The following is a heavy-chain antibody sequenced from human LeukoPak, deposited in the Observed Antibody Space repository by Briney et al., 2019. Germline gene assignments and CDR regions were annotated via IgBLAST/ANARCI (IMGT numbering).Heavy chain of an antibody. V-gene: IGHV3-7*01. CDR3: VGSSGWLFDY. CDR1: GFTFSKYW. D-gene: IGHD6-19*01. CDR2: IKEDGSQI. Sequence: GGSLRLSCAGTGFTFSKYWMNWVRQAPGKGLEWVANIKEDGSQIYYADPVKGRFTISRDNPKNSVSLQMNSLRAEDTAVYYCVGSSGWLFDYWGQGTLVAVSS. J-gene: IGHJ4*02.